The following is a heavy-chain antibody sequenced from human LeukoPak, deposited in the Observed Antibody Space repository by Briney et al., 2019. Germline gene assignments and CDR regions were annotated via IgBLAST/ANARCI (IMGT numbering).Heavy chain of an antibody. CDR2: FSFDGVSE. J-gene: IGHJ4*02. D-gene: IGHD1-26*01. Sequence: PGGSLRLSCAASGFGFSSYIMHWVRQVPGKGLEWVAAFSFDGVSEYYADSVKGRFTVSRDNAKSALYLEMRRLTAEDTAVYYCARDRFGSGKSFTYFDHWGQGALVAVSS. V-gene: IGHV3-30*03. CDR1: GFGFSSYI. CDR3: ARDRFGSGKSFTYFDH.